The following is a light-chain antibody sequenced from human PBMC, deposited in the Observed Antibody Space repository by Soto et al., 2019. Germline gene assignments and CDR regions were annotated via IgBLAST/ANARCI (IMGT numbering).Light chain of an antibody. CDR2: GAS. CDR3: QQYNNWPKT. CDR1: QTVSSRY. V-gene: IGKV3-15*01. J-gene: IGKJ1*01. Sequence: PGERVTLSCMSSQTVSSRYLTWYQHKLGQAPRLLIYGASTRATGIPARFSGSGSGTEFTLTISSLQPEEFAVYYCQQYNNWPKTFGQGTKVDIK.